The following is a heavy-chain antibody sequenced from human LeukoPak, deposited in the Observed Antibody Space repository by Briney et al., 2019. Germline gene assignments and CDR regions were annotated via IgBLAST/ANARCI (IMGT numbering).Heavy chain of an antibody. CDR1: GFTFSSYW. CDR2: IKQDGSDK. J-gene: IGHJ4*02. Sequence: GGSLRLSCAASGFTFSSYWMCWVRRAPGKGLEWVAIIKQDGSDKYYVDSVEGRFIISRDNAKNSLYLQMNSLRAEDTAVYYCLTSTRSHRFDYWGQGTLVTVSS. CDR3: LTSTRSHRFDY. D-gene: IGHD2-15*01. V-gene: IGHV3-7*01.